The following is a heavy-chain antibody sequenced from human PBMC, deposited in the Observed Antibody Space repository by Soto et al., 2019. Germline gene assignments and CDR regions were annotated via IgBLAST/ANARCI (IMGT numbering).Heavy chain of an antibody. Sequence: QVQLQQWGAGPLRPLETLSLTCGVSGGSFSGYYWAWIRQSPGKGLEWIGEINDRGSINYNPSLKSRVSISVATSNNHYSLNLRSVTAADTAVYYCARESHDILTGPPWVWYFDLWGRGTLVTVSS. CDR1: GGSFSGYY. V-gene: IGHV4-34*01. D-gene: IGHD3-9*01. CDR2: INDRGSI. CDR3: ARESHDILTGPPWVWYFDL. J-gene: IGHJ2*01.